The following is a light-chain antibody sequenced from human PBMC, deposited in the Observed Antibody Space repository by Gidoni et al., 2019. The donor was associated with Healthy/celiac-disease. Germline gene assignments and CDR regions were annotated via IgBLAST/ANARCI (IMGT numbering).Light chain of an antibody. CDR2: DAS. CDR1: QSVSSY. J-gene: IGKJ4*01. CDR3: QQRSNWPLT. Sequence: EIVLTQHPATLSLSPGKRATRPGRASQSVSSYLAWYQQKPGQAPRLLLYDASNRATGIPARFSGSGSGTDFTLTISSLEPEDFAVYYCQQRSNWPLTFGGGTKVEIK. V-gene: IGKV3-11*01.